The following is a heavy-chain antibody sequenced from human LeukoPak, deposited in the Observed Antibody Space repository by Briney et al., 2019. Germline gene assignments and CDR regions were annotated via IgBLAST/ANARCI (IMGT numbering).Heavy chain of an antibody. Sequence: GGSLRLSCAASGFTVSSNYMSWVRQAPGKGLEWVSVIYSGGSTYYADSVKGRFTISRDNSKNTLYLQMNSLRAEDTAVYYCAEDRDWDGQWLVVDYWGQGTLVTVSS. CDR2: IYSGGST. V-gene: IGHV3-53*05. D-gene: IGHD6-19*01. CDR1: GFTVSSNY. CDR3: AEDRDWDGQWLVVDY. J-gene: IGHJ4*02.